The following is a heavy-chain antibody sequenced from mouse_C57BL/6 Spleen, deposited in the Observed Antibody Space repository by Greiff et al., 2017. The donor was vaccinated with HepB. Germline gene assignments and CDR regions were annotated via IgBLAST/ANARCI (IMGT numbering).Heavy chain of an antibody. CDR3: AREYYGDFDY. CDR2: INPSSGYT. D-gene: IGHD1-1*02. CDR1: GYTFTSYT. Sequence: QVHVKQSGAELARPGASVKMSCKASGYTFTSYTMHWVKQRPGQGLEWIGYINPSSGYTKYNQKFKDKATLTADKSSSTAYMQLSSLTSEDSAVYYCAREYYGDFDYWGQGTTLTVSS. J-gene: IGHJ2*01. V-gene: IGHV1-4*01.